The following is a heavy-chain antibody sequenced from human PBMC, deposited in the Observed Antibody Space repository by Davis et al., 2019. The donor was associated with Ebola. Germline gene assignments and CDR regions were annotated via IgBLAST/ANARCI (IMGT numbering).Heavy chain of an antibody. J-gene: IGHJ3*02. V-gene: IGHV3-23*01. Sequence: GESLKISCAASGFTFSSYAMSWVRQAPGKGLEWVSAISGSGGSTYYADSVKGRFTIPRDNSKNTLYLQMNSLSAEDTAVYYCAKTRSYDAFDIWGQGTMVTVSS. D-gene: IGHD1-26*01. CDR3: AKTRSYDAFDI. CDR2: ISGSGGST. CDR1: GFTFSSYA.